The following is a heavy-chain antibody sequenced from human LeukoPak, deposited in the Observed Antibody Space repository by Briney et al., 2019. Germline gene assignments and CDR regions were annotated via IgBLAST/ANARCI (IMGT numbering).Heavy chain of an antibody. J-gene: IGHJ5*02. D-gene: IGHD3-22*01. CDR1: GDSISSYY. Sequence: PSETLSLTCTVSGDSISSYYWSWLRQPPGKGLEWIGYIYYSGSTNYNPSLKSRVTISVDTSKNQFSLKLSSVTAADTAVYYCASLDGDSSGFYFNLWGQGTLVTVSS. V-gene: IGHV4-59*08. CDR3: ASLDGDSSGFYFNL. CDR2: IYYSGST.